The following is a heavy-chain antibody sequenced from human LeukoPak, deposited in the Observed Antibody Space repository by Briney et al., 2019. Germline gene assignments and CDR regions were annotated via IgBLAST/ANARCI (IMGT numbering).Heavy chain of an antibody. CDR2: IYSGGST. Sequence: GGSLRLSCAASGFTVSSNYMSWVRQAPGKGLEWVSVIYSGGSTYYADPVKGRFTISRDNSKNTLYLQMNSLRAEDTAVYYCARDRYNWNGCFDYWGQGTLVTVSS. J-gene: IGHJ4*02. V-gene: IGHV3-66*02. CDR3: ARDRYNWNGCFDY. D-gene: IGHD1-20*01. CDR1: GFTVSSNY.